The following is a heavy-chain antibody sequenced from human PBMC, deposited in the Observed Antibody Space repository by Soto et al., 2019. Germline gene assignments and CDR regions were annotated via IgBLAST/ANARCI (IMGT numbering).Heavy chain of an antibody. V-gene: IGHV1-18*01. J-gene: IGHJ5*02. CDR2: ISAYNGNT. CDR3: ARSTYDSSENWFDP. Sequence: ASVKVSCKASGYTFTSYGISWVRQAPGQGLEWMGWISAYNGNTNYAQKLQGRVTMTTDTSTSTAYMELRSLRSDDTAVYYCARSTYDSSENWFDPWGQGTLVTAPQ. CDR1: GYTFTSYG. D-gene: IGHD3-22*01.